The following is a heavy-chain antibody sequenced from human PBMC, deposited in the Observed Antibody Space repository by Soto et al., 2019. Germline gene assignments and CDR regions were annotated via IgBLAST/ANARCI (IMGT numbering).Heavy chain of an antibody. CDR1: GGTFSSYA. J-gene: IGHJ4*02. D-gene: IGHD6-6*01. CDR3: ATARRYSSSSWDY. V-gene: IGHV1-69*13. Sequence: ASVKVSCKASGGTFSSYAIGWVRQAPGQGLEWMGGIIPIFGTANYAQKFQGRVTITADESTSTAYMELSSLRSEDTAVYYCATARRYSSSSWDYWGQGTLVTVSS. CDR2: IIPIFGTA.